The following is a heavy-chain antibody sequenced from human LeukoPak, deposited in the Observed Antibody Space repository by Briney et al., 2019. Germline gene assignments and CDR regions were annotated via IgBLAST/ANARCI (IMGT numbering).Heavy chain of an antibody. Sequence: PGGSLRLSCAASGFTFSSYEMNWVRQAPGKGLEWVGFIRSKAYGGTTEYAASVKGRFTISRDDSKSIAYLQMNSLKTEDTAVYYCTREVLWFGDFRYYYMDVWGKGTTVTISS. V-gene: IGHV3-49*04. J-gene: IGHJ6*03. D-gene: IGHD3-10*01. CDR2: IRSKAYGGTT. CDR1: GFTFSSYE. CDR3: TREVLWFGDFRYYYMDV.